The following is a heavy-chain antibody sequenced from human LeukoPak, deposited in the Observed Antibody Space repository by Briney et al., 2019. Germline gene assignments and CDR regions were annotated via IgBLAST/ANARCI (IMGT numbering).Heavy chain of an antibody. CDR1: GFTFSSSW. D-gene: IGHD4-17*01. V-gene: IGHV3-74*01. CDR2: ISHDGSVT. CDR3: TCRGASVTGIDY. Sequence: GGSLRLSCAASGFTFSSSWINWVRQAPGKGLVWLSCISHDGSVTNYADSVKGRVTISRDNANNTLYLQMDRLRAEDTAVYYCTCRGASVTGIDYWGQGTLVTVSS. J-gene: IGHJ4*02.